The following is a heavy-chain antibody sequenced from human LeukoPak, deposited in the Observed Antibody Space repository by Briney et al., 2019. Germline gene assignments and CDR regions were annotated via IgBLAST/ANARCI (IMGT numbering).Heavy chain of an antibody. D-gene: IGHD3-10*01. CDR3: ARDRYYGSGSYYLDY. Sequence: ASVKVSCKASGYTFTSYYMHWVRQAPGQGLGWMGIINPSGGSTSYAQKFQGRVTMTRDTSTSTVYMELSSLRSEDTAVYYCARDRYYGSGSYYLDYWGQGTLVTVSS. CDR1: GYTFTSYY. J-gene: IGHJ4*02. V-gene: IGHV1-46*01. CDR2: INPSGGST.